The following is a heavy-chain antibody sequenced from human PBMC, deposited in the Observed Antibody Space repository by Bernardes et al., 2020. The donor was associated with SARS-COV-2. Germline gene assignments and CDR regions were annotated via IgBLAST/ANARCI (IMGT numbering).Heavy chain of an antibody. Sequence: GGSLRLSCAASGFTLRTYWMHWVRQAPGKGLVWVSRIENYGGRTYYAHSVKGRFTVSRDDADNTLYLHMNSLTVEDTAIYYCVRDMYGPLDYWGQGTLVTVSP. D-gene: IGHD3-10*02. V-gene: IGHV3-74*01. CDR1: GFTLRTYW. CDR2: IENYGGRT. CDR3: VRDMYGPLDY. J-gene: IGHJ4*02.